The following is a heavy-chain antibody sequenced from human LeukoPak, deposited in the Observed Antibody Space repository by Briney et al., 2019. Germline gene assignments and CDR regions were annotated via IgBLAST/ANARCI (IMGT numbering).Heavy chain of an antibody. J-gene: IGHJ3*02. CDR3: ARAVVPDAFDI. D-gene: IGHD2-15*01. CDR1: GFTFSSYS. V-gene: IGHV3-21*01. Sequence: GGSLRLSCAASGFTFSSYSMNWVRQAPGKGLEWVSSISSSSSYIYYADSVKGRFTISRDNAKNSLYLQMNSLRAEDTAVYYCARAVVPDAFDIWGQGTMVTVSS. CDR2: ISSSSSYI.